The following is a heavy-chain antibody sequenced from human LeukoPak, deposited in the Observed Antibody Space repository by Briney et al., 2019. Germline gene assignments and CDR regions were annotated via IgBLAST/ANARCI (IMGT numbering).Heavy chain of an antibody. D-gene: IGHD5-12*01. CDR1: GFTFDDYA. CDR3: AKDRYSGWYWAFDI. Sequence: GGSLRLSCAASGFTFDDYAMHWVRQAPGKGLEWVSGISWNSGSIGYADSVKGRFTISRDNAKNSLYLQMNSLRAEDTALYYCAKDRYSGWYWAFDIWGQGTMVTVSS. V-gene: IGHV3-9*01. CDR2: ISWNSGSI. J-gene: IGHJ3*02.